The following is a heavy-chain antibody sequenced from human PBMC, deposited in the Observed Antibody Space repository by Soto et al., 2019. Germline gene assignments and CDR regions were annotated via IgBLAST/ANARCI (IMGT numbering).Heavy chain of an antibody. CDR2: IYSGGST. V-gene: IGHV3-53*01. Sequence: GGSLRLSCAASGFTVSSNYMSWVRQAPGKGLEWVSVIYSGGSTYYADSVKGRFTISRDNSKNTLYLQMNSLRAEDTAVYYCARADIVLVPADSYYYSGMDVWGQGTRVTSP. D-gene: IGHD2-2*01. CDR1: GFTVSSNY. J-gene: IGHJ6*02. CDR3: ARADIVLVPADSYYYSGMDV.